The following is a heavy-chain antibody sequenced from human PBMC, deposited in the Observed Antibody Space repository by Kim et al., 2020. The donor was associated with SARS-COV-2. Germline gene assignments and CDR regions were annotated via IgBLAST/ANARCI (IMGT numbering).Heavy chain of an antibody. Sequence: GGSLRLSCETSGFPFSDYAMHWVRQSTAKGLEWVSGISRDSGHIEYEDYVKGRFTISSDNAKNSPYLKMDRLRLDATAYYYCAKDVGSGVGAVGYWCRG. CDR3: AKDVGSGVGAVGY. V-gene: IGHV3-9*01. CDR1: GFPFSDYA. CDR2: ISRDSGHI. D-gene: IGHD1-26*01. J-gene: IGHJ4*02.